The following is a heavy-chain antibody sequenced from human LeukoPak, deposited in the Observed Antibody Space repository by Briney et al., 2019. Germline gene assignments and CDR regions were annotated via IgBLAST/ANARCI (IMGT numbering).Heavy chain of an antibody. V-gene: IGHV3-48*01. CDR3: ARDPDGDYDFDY. Sequence: PGGSLRLSCAASGFSFNDYGINWVRRAPGKGLEWLSHTNSNGAVISYADSVKGRFTVSRDTAKSSLNLQMNGLRVEDTAIYFCARDPDGDYDFDYWGQGTLVTVSS. J-gene: IGHJ4*02. CDR2: TNSNGAVI. CDR1: GFSFNDYG. D-gene: IGHD4-17*01.